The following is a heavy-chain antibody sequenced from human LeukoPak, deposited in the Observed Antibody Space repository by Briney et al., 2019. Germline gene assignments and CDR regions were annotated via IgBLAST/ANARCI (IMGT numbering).Heavy chain of an antibody. V-gene: IGHV1-69*06. J-gene: IGHJ4*02. CDR2: IIPVFGTA. D-gene: IGHD3-9*01. CDR1: GGTFSSYA. CDR3: AGGEGLRYFDWLFPNFDY. Sequence: SVKVSCKASGGTFSSYAISWVRQAPGQGLEWMGGIIPVFGTANYAQKFQGRVTITADKSTSTAYMELSSLRSEDTAVYYCAGGEGLRYFDWLFPNFDYWGQGTLVTVSS.